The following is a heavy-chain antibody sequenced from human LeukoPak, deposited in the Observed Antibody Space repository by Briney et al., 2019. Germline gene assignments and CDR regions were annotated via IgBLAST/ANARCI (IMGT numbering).Heavy chain of an antibody. Sequence: GGSLRHSCAASGFTVSSNYMSWVRQAPGKGLEWVSVVYSGGTTYNADSVKDRFTISRDNSKNTLYLQMNSLRVEDTAMYYCARGRAAAGLFDDWGQGTLVTVSS. CDR3: ARGRAAAGLFDD. CDR1: GFTVSSNY. CDR2: VYSGGTT. D-gene: IGHD6-13*01. V-gene: IGHV3-66*01. J-gene: IGHJ4*02.